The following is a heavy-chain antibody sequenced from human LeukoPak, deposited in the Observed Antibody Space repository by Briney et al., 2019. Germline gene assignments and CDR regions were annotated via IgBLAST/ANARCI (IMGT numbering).Heavy chain of an antibody. CDR3: AKEDVLRYFDWLSNFDY. CDR1: GFTFSSYA. V-gene: IGHV3-23*01. D-gene: IGHD3-9*01. Sequence: GGSLRLSCAASGFTFSSYAMSSVRQAPGKGLEWVSAISGSGGSTYYADSVKGRFTISRDNSKNTLYLQMNSLRAEDTAVYYCAKEDVLRYFDWLSNFDYWAQGTLVTVSS. J-gene: IGHJ4*02. CDR2: ISGSGGST.